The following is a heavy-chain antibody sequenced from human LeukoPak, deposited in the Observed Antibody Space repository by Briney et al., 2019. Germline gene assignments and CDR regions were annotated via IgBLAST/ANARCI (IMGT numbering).Heavy chain of an antibody. V-gene: IGHV3-23*01. CDR2: ISGSGGST. J-gene: IGHJ4*02. Sequence: PGGSLRLSCAASGFTFSSYAMSWVRQAPGKGLEWVSAISGSGGSTYYADSVKGRFTISRDNSKNTLYLQMNSPRAEDTAVYYCAKEDYDYVWGSYRSTPTFDYWGQGTLVTVSS. D-gene: IGHD3-16*02. CDR1: GFTFSSYA. CDR3: AKEDYDYVWGSYRSTPTFDY.